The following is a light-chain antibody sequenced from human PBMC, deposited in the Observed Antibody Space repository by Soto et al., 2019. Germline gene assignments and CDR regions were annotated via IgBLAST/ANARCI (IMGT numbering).Light chain of an antibody. CDR2: DAS. Sequence: IVLTQSPATLSLSPGERATLSCRASQSVSSFLAWYQQKPGQAPRLLIYDASNRATGIPARFSGSGSGTDFTLTISSLEPEDFAVYYCHQRNNWPITFGQGTRLEIK. CDR3: HQRNNWPIT. V-gene: IGKV3-11*01. CDR1: QSVSSF. J-gene: IGKJ5*01.